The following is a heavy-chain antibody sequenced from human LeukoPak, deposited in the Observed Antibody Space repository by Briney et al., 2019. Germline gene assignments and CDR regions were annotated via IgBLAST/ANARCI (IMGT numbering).Heavy chain of an antibody. J-gene: IGHJ3*02. D-gene: IGHD4-11*01. CDR3: ARETTVTTYDAFDI. Sequence: GGSLRLSCAASGFTFSSYAMHWVRQAPGKGLEWVAVISYDGSNKYYADSVKGRFTISRDNSKNTLYLQMNSLRAEDTAVYYCARETTVTTYDAFDIWGQGTMVTVSS. CDR1: GFTFSSYA. CDR2: ISYDGSNK. V-gene: IGHV3-30-3*01.